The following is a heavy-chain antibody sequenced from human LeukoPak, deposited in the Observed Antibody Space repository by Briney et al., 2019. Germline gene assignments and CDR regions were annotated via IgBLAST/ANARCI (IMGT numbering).Heavy chain of an antibody. CDR3: ARIGLEQQPYYFDY. CDR2: VHYNGNT. Sequence: SETLSLTCTISGGSISNYYWSWIRQPPGKGLEWIGYVHYNGNTNYSPSLRSRVTMSLDTSKTQLSLKLRSVSAADTAVYYCARIGLEQQPYYFDYWGQGTLVTVSS. CDR1: GGSISNYY. J-gene: IGHJ4*02. D-gene: IGHD6-13*01. V-gene: IGHV4-59*01.